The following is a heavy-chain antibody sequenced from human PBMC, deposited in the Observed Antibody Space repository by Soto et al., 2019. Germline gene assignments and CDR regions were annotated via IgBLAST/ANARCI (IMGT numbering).Heavy chain of an antibody. V-gene: IGHV4-39*01. Sequence: QLQLQESGPGLVKPSETLSLTCTVSGGSISSSSYYWGWIRQPPGKGLEWIGSIYYSGSTYYNPSLKSRVTISVDTSKNQFSLKLSSVTAADTAVYYCASLYYDYVWGSYAFDIWGQGTMVTVSS. D-gene: IGHD3-16*01. CDR1: GGSISSSSYY. CDR3: ASLYYDYVWGSYAFDI. J-gene: IGHJ3*02. CDR2: IYYSGST.